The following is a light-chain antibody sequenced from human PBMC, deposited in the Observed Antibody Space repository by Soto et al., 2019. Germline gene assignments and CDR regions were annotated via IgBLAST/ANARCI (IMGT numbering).Light chain of an antibody. CDR3: QQYDSSRT. V-gene: IGKV3-20*01. J-gene: IGKJ5*01. CDR2: GAS. CDR1: QSVSSSY. Sequence: EIVLTQSPGTLSSSPGERATLSCRASQSVSSSYLAWYQQKPGQAPRLLIYGASSRATGIPDRFSGSGSGTDFTLTISRLEPEDFAVYYCQQYDSSRTFGQGTRLEIK.